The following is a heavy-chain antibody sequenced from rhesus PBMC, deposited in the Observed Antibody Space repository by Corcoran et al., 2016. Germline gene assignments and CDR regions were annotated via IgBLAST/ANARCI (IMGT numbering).Heavy chain of an antibody. V-gene: IGHV4-127*01. J-gene: IGHJ4*01. D-gene: IGHD5-42*01. Sequence: QVQLQESGPGLVKPSETLSLTCAVSGYSISSGYGWSWIRQPPGKGLEWIGYIGGSSGSTNYNPSLTSRVTISKDTSKNQFSLKLSSVTAADTAVYYCARSWGYHFDYWGQGVLVTVSS. CDR3: ARSWGYHFDY. CDR1: GYSISSGYG. CDR2: IGGSSGST.